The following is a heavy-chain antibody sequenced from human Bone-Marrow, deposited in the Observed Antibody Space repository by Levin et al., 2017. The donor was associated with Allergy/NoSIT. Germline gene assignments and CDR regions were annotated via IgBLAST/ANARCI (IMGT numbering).Heavy chain of an antibody. Sequence: GGSLRLSCSGSGFTFSSFAVHWVRQAPGKGLEWVSVISYDGSQKYYADSVKGRFSISRDNSNKTAFLQLNSMRPEDTAVYFCARDPFRLLSGGTADYWGQGTLVTVSS. CDR2: ISYDGSQK. D-gene: IGHD6-13*01. CDR1: GFTFSSFA. V-gene: IGHV3-30*04. CDR3: ARDPFRLLSGGTADY. J-gene: IGHJ4*02.